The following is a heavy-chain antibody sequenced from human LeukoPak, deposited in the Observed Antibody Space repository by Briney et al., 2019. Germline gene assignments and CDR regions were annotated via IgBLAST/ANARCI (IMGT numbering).Heavy chain of an antibody. Sequence: GGSLRLSCAASGFTFSSYAMHWVRQAPGKGLEWVAVISYDGSNKYYADSVKGRFTISRDNAKNSLYLQMNSLRAEDTAVYYCARVPASITMIVVVRDAFDIWGQGTMVTVSS. V-gene: IGHV3-30-3*01. CDR2: ISYDGSNK. CDR1: GFTFSSYA. CDR3: ARVPASITMIVVVRDAFDI. D-gene: IGHD3-22*01. J-gene: IGHJ3*02.